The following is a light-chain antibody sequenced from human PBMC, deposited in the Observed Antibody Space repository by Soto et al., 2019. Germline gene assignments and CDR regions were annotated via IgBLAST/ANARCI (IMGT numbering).Light chain of an antibody. CDR3: QQSYNTPFT. J-gene: IGKJ3*01. V-gene: IGKV1-39*01. CDR2: AAS. CDR1: ETTALY. Sequence: DIEMTQLPPSLSASVGARVTITCRASETTALYLNWYQQKPGKAPKLLIRAASRLETGVPARFSGGGSGTAFTLTITALQPADVATYDCQQSYNTPFTFGPGTTVDV.